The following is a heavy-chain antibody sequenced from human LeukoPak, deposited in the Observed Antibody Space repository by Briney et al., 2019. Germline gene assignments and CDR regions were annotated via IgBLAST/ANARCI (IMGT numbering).Heavy chain of an antibody. CDR1: GGSISSSSYY. V-gene: IGHV4-39*01. J-gene: IGHJ4*02. D-gene: IGHD3-16*01. Sequence: PSETLSLTCTVSGGSISSSSYYWGWIRQPPGKGLEWIGSIYYSGSTYYNPSLKSRVTISVDTSKNQFSLKLSSVTAADTAVYYCASSHVITFGGVTPKAFDYWGQGTLVTVSS. CDR2: IYYSGST. CDR3: ASSHVITFGGVTPKAFDY.